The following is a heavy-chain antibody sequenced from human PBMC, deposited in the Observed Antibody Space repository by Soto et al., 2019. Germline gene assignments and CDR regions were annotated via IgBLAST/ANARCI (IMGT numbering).Heavy chain of an antibody. Sequence: LSLTCTVSGGSISSGGYYWSWIRQHPGKGLEWIGYIYYSGSTYYNPSLKSRVTISVDTSKNQFSLKLSSVTAADTAVYYWARGPTYYQDSIGYQPFHPWGQGTLVTVSS. CDR1: GGSISSGGYY. CDR2: IYYSGST. J-gene: IGHJ5*02. V-gene: IGHV4-31*03. CDR3: ARGPTYYQDSIGYQPFHP. D-gene: IGHD3-22*01.